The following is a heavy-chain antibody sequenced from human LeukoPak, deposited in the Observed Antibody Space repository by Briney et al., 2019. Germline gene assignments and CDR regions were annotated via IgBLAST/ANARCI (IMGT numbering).Heavy chain of an antibody. CDR3: AKEDIVVVPEFDP. CDR2: ISSSSSTI. V-gene: IGHV3-48*01. J-gene: IGHJ5*02. D-gene: IGHD2-2*01. Sequence: PGGSLRLSCAASGFTFSSYSMNWVRQAPGKGLEWVSYISSSSSTIYYADSVKGRFTISRDNSKNTLYLQMNSLRAEDTAVYYCAKEDIVVVPEFDPWGQGTLVTVSS. CDR1: GFTFSSYS.